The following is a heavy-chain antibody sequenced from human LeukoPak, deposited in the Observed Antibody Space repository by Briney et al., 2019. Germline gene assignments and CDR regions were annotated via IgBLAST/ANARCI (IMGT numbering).Heavy chain of an antibody. J-gene: IGHJ4*02. V-gene: IGHV1-2*07. CDR2: MNPNSGGT. CDR1: GYTFTGYY. D-gene: IGHD3-10*01. Sequence: GASVKVSCKPSGYTFTGYYMHCGRQAPGPGLGRMGWMNPNSGGTNYAHNIQGRVTKTRDTSISTAYMELSKLRSDDTAVYYCARVRLEYYYDSGGAKTPFDYWGQGTLVTVSS. CDR3: ARVRLEYYYDSGGAKTPFDY.